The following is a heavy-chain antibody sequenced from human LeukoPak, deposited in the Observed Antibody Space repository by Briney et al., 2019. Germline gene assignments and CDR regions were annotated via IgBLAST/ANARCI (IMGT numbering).Heavy chain of an antibody. V-gene: IGHV3-64*01. CDR1: GFSFSSYT. J-gene: IGHJ6*03. D-gene: IGHD1-26*01. Sequence: PGGSLRLSCAASGFSFSSYTMHWVRQAPGKGLEYVSAIISHGGNTHYTNSVKGRFTISRDNSQNTLYLQMGSLRPDDMAVYHCARVRMGATVSNYYYYYYMDVWGKGTTVTVSS. CDR2: IISHGGNT. CDR3: ARVRMGATVSNYYYYYYMDV.